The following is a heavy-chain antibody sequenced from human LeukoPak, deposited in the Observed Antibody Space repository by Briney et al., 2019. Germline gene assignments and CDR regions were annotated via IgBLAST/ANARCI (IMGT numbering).Heavy chain of an antibody. V-gene: IGHV3-11*04. D-gene: IGHD3-3*01. CDR1: GFTFSDYY. Sequence: KPGGSLSLSCAASGFTFSDYYMSWIRPAPGKGLEWVSYISSRGSTIYYADSVKGRFTISRDNANNSLYLQMNSLRAEDTAAYYCARDLRYYAFWSGYYRSRDAFDIWGQGTMVTVSS. CDR2: ISSRGSTI. J-gene: IGHJ3*02. CDR3: ARDLRYYAFWSGYYRSRDAFDI.